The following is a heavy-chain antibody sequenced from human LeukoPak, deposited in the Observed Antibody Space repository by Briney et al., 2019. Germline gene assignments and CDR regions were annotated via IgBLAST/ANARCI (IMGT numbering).Heavy chain of an antibody. J-gene: IGHJ3*02. D-gene: IGHD2-2*01. CDR3: ARRVPAASGGGFDI. Sequence: SETLSLTCTVSGGTMSGYYWNWIQQFQGKGLEWIGYINNVGTTNYNHSLESRVTISLDRPKNQFSLKLNPLTAADTAVYYCARRVPAASGGGFDIWGQGTMVTVSS. V-gene: IGHV4-59*08. CDR1: GGTMSGYY. CDR2: INNVGTT.